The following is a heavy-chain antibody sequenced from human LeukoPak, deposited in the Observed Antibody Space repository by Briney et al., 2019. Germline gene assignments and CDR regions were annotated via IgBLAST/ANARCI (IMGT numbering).Heavy chain of an antibody. CDR3: ARDRTSVIAPNWFDP. J-gene: IGHJ5*02. CDR2: ISGNSNYI. Sequence: GGSLRLSCAASGFTFSSYSMNWVRQAPGKGLEWVSSISGNSNYISYADSVKGRFSISRDNAEDSVYLQMNSLRPEDTAVYYCARDRTSVIAPNWFDPWGQGSLDTVSS. CDR1: GFTFSSYS. D-gene: IGHD4-23*01. V-gene: IGHV3-21*01.